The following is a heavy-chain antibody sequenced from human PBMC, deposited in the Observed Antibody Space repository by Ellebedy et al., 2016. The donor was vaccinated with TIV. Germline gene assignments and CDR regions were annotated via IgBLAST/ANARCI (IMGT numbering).Heavy chain of an antibody. CDR2: INQGGSEK. CDR3: ATDGSYGDYRSPTHAFEM. D-gene: IGHD4-17*01. V-gene: IGHV3-7*01. CDR1: GFSFINYW. J-gene: IGHJ3*02. Sequence: GESLKISCAASGFSFINYWMTWVRQAPGKGLEWVANINQGGSEKYYVDSVKGRFTISRDNTENSLYLQMKSLRAEDTALYYCATDGSYGDYRSPTHAFEMWGQGTMVSVSS.